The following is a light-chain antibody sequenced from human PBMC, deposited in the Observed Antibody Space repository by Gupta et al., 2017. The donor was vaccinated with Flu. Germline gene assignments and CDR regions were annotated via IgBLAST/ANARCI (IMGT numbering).Light chain of an antibody. Sequence: PATLSSSPGERATLSCRASQSVASYLAWYQQKPGQAPRLLISDASIRATAIPARFSGSGSGTDFTLTISSLQPEDFALYYCQQRISWPITFGQGTRLEIK. CDR2: DAS. V-gene: IGKV3-11*01. CDR3: QQRISWPIT. CDR1: QSVASY. J-gene: IGKJ5*01.